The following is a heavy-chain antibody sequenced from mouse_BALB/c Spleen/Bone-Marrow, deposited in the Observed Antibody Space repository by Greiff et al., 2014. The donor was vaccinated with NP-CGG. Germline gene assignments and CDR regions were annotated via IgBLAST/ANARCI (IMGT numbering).Heavy chain of an antibody. CDR1: GYTFTSYW. Sequence: VKLMESGTELVKPGASVKLSCKASGYTFTSYWMHWVKQRPGQGLEWIGEINPNSGRKNYNEKFKSKATLTVDRSSSTAYMQLSSLTSEDSALYYGARKKYGNYDYFDYWGQGTTLTVSS. V-gene: IGHV1S81*02. J-gene: IGHJ2*01. D-gene: IGHD2-10*02. CDR3: ARKKYGNYDYFDY. CDR2: INPNSGRK.